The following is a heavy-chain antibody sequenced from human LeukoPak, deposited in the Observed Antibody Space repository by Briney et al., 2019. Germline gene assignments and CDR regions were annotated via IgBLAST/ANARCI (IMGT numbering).Heavy chain of an antibody. D-gene: IGHD2-2*01. J-gene: IGHJ5*02. Sequence: SETLSLTCTVSGYSISSGYYWGWIRQPPGKGLEWIGSIYHSRSTYYNPSLKSRVTISVDTSKNQFSLKLSSATAADTAVYYCANIVVVPAANWFDPWGQGTLVTVSS. CDR3: ANIVVVPAANWFDP. V-gene: IGHV4-38-2*02. CDR1: GYSISSGYY. CDR2: IYHSRST.